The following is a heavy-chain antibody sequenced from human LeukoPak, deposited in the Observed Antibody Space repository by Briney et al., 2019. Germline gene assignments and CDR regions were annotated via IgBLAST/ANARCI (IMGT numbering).Heavy chain of an antibody. J-gene: IGHJ6*02. D-gene: IGHD1-26*01. CDR2: IYYSGST. CDR1: GGSISSYY. Sequence: SETLSLTCTVSGGSISSYYWSWIRQPPGKGLEWIGYIYYSGSTNYNPSLKSRVTISVDTSKNQFSLKLSSVTAADTAVYNCARVEGATFYYYYGMDVWGQGTTVTVSS. V-gene: IGHV4-59*01. CDR3: ARVEGATFYYYYGMDV.